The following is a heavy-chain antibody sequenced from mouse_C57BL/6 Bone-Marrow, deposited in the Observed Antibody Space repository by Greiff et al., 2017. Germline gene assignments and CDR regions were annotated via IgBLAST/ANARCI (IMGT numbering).Heavy chain of an antibody. CDR2: FSSGGSYT. CDR3: ARHYDYYAMDY. J-gene: IGHJ4*01. Sequence: NLVASGGDVVKPGGSLKLSCAASGFTFSSYGMSWVRQTPDKRLEWVATFSSGGSYTYYPDSVKGRFTISRDNAKNTLYLQMSSLKSEDTAMYYCARHYDYYAMDYWGQGTSVTVSS. CDR1: GFTFSSYG. V-gene: IGHV5-6*02.